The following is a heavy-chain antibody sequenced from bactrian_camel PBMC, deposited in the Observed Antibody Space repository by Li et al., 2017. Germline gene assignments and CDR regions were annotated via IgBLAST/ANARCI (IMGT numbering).Heavy chain of an antibody. Sequence: HVQLVESGGGLVQPGGSLRLSCTTSGVDSSDFMGWFRQIPGKDREGVATIHSSGGSTYYADSEKGRFAISRDNAKNTLYLHMNSLKTEDTAMYYCARDSSVTGSGYYYTTMSNYWGQGTQVTVS. V-gene: IGHV3S1*01. CDR1: GVDSSDF. D-gene: IGHD2*01. CDR3: ARDSSVTGSGYYYTTMSNY. J-gene: IGHJ4*01. CDR2: IHSSGGST.